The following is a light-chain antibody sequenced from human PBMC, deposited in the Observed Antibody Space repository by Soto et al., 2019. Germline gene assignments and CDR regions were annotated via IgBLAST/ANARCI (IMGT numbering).Light chain of an antibody. CDR2: GAS. CDR3: HQYNNWPGT. J-gene: IGKJ1*01. CDR1: QSLNRD. V-gene: IGKV3-15*01. Sequence: IVMTQSPATLSMSPGERATLSCRASQSLNRDLAWYQQKPGQSPRLLIFGASIRATGIPARFSGSGSGTEFTLTIGSLQSEDCALYYCHQYNNWPGTFGQGTKVDIK.